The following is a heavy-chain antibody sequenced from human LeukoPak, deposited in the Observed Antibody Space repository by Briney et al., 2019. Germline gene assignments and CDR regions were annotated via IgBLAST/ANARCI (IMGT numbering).Heavy chain of an antibody. Sequence: SETLSLTCAVYGGSFSGYYWSWIRQPPGKGLEWIGEINHSGSTNYNPSLKSRVTISVDTSKNQFSLKLSSVTAGDTAVYYCARGISGSYFTEYFQHWGQGTLVTVSS. CDR2: INHSGST. CDR3: ARGISGSYFTEYFQH. V-gene: IGHV4-34*01. J-gene: IGHJ1*01. CDR1: GGSFSGYY. D-gene: IGHD1-26*01.